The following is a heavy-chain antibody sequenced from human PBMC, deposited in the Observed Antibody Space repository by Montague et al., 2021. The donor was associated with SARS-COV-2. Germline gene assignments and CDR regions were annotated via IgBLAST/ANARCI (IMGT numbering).Heavy chain of an antibody. CDR2: VFYTGST. CDR1: GDSVNTHQ. CDR3: ARLIGSGWTDAFDF. V-gene: IGHV4-59*02. Sequence: SETLSLTCVVSGDSVNTHQWTWVRQPPGKGLEWIGHVFYTGSTKYNPSLESRVTISIDTSKNQFALRLNSVSAADTAIYYCARLIGSGWTDAFDFWGQGTMVTVPS. J-gene: IGHJ3*01. D-gene: IGHD6-19*01.